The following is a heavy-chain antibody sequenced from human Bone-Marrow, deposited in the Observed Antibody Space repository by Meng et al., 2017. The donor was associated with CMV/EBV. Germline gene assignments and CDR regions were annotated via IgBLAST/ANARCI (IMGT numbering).Heavy chain of an antibody. CDR3: ARSYEDIVVVPAADTAPRYYYYGMDV. Sequence: SETLSLTCTVSGGSISSYYWSWIRQPPGKGLEWIGYIYYSGSTNYNPSLKSRVTISVDTSKNQFSLKLSSVTAADTAVYYCARSYEDIVVVPAADTAPRYYYYGMDVWGQGKLVPVSS. CDR1: GGSISSYY. CDR2: IYYSGST. V-gene: IGHV4-59*01. J-gene: IGHJ6*02. D-gene: IGHD2-2*01.